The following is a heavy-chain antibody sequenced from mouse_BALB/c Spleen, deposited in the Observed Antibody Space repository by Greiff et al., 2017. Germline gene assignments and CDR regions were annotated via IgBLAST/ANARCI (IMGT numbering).Heavy chain of an antibody. J-gene: IGHJ4*01. CDR3: ARRGNWDRGDAMDY. D-gene: IGHD4-1*01. V-gene: IGHV5-17*02. CDR1: GFTFSSFG. Sequence: EVKVVESGGGLVQPGGSRKLSCAASGFTFSSFGMHWVRQAPEKGLEWVAYISSGSSTIYYADTVKGRFTISRDNPKNTLFLQMTSLRSEDTAMYYCARRGNWDRGDAMDYWGQGTSVTVSS. CDR2: ISSGSSTI.